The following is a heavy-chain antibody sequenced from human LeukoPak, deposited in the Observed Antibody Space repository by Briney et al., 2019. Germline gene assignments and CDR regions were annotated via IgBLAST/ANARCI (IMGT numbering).Heavy chain of an antibody. J-gene: IGHJ4*02. D-gene: IGHD6-13*01. CDR2: INHSGST. CDR1: GGSISSGGYY. CDR3: ARGVAAPFDY. V-gene: IGHV4-34*01. Sequence: SETLSLTCAVSGGSISSGGYYWSWIRQPPGKGLEWIGEINHSGSTNYNPSLKSRVTISVDTSKNQFSLKLSSVTAADTAVYYCARGVAAPFDYWGQGTLVTVSS.